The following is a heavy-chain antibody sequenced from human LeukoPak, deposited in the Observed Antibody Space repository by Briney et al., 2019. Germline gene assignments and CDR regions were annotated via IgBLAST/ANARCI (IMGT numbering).Heavy chain of an antibody. CDR2: ISSSSSYI. J-gene: IGHJ5*02. CDR3: ARDRSSSP. D-gene: IGHD6-6*01. V-gene: IGHV3-21*01. Sequence: PGGSLRLSCAASGFTFSSYSMTWVRQAPGKGLEWVSSISSSSSYIYYAGSVKGRFTISRDNAKNSLYLQMNSLRAEDTAVYYCARDRSSSPWGQGTLVTVSS. CDR1: GFTFSSYS.